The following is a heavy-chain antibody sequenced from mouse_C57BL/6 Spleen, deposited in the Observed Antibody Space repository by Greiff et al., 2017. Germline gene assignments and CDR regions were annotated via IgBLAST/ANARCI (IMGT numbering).Heavy chain of an antibody. J-gene: IGHJ2*01. CDR3: ARRDYYGSMDFDY. CDR1: GYTFTSYW. Sequence: VKLQQPGAELVMPGASVKLSCKASGYTFTSYWMHWVKQRPGQGLEWIGEIDPSDSYTNYNQNFKGKSTLTVDKSSSTAYMQLSSLTSEDSAVYYCARRDYYGSMDFDYWGQGTTLTVSS. CDR2: IDPSDSYT. V-gene: IGHV1-69*01. D-gene: IGHD1-1*01.